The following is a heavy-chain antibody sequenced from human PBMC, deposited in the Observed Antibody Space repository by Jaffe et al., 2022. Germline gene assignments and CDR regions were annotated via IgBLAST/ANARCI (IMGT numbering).Heavy chain of an antibody. D-gene: IGHD3-16*01. V-gene: IGHV1-3*01. CDR1: GYTFTSYA. CDR2: INAGNGNT. J-gene: IGHJ4*02. CDR3: ARGYRGENFDY. Sequence: QVQLVQSGAEVKKPGASVKVSCKASGYTFTSYAMHWVRQAPGQRLEWMGWINAGNGNTKYSQKFQGRVTITRDTSASTAYMELSSLRSEDTAVYYCARGYRGENFDYWGQGTLVTVSS.